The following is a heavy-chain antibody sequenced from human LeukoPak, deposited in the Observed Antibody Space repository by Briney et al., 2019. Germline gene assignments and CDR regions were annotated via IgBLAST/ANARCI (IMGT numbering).Heavy chain of an antibody. CDR3: ARDPAGGDV. V-gene: IGHV4-38-2*02. J-gene: IGHJ6*02. Sequence: KPSETLSLTCTVSGYSISSGYYWGWIRQPPGKGLEWIGSIYHSGSTYYNPSLKSRVTIPVDTSKNQFSLKLSSVTAADTAVYYCARDPAGGDVWGQGTTVTVSS. CDR1: GYSISSGYY. D-gene: IGHD2-2*01. CDR2: IYHSGST.